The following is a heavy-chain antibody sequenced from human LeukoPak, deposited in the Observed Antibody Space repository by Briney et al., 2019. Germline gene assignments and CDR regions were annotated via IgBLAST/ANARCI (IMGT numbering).Heavy chain of an antibody. Sequence: RASETLSLTCTVSGGSISSSSYYWGWIRQPPGKGLEWIGSIYYSGSTYYNPSLKSRVTISVDTSKNQFSLKLSSVTAADTAVYYCARGRRIFDYWGQGTLVTVSS. CDR1: GGSISSSSYY. CDR2: IYYSGST. CDR3: ARGRRIFDY. V-gene: IGHV4-39*07. J-gene: IGHJ4*02.